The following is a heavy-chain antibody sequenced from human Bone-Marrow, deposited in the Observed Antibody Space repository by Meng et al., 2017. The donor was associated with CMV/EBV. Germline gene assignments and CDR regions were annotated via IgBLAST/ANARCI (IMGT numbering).Heavy chain of an antibody. J-gene: IGHJ5*02. CDR1: GFTFSSYS. D-gene: IGHD5-18*01. Sequence: GGSLRLSCAASGFTFSSYSMNWVRQAPGKGLEWVSGISWNSNSIGYADSVKGRFTISRDNAKNSLYLQMNSLRAEDTALYYCAKDPGIQLWLRWFDPWGQGTLVTVSS. CDR2: ISWNSNSI. V-gene: IGHV3-9*01. CDR3: AKDPGIQLWLRWFDP.